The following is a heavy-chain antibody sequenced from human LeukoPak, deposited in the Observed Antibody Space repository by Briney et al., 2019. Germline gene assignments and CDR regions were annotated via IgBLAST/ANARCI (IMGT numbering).Heavy chain of an antibody. J-gene: IGHJ4*02. D-gene: IGHD5-12*01. Sequence: GGSLRLSCAASGFTFSTFAMSWVRQAPGMGLEWVSAISGSGGSTYYADSVKGRFTISRDNSKNTLYLQMNSLRAEDTAVYYCAKVGYEALGSGDYWGQGTLVTVSS. CDR2: ISGSGGST. CDR1: GFTFSTFA. CDR3: AKVGYEALGSGDY. V-gene: IGHV3-23*01.